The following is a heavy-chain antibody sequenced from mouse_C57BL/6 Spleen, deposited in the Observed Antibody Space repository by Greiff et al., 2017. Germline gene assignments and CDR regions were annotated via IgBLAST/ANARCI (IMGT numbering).Heavy chain of an antibody. CDR3: AREGNYEYFDV. V-gene: IGHV1-52*01. CDR2: IDPSDSET. Sequence: VQLQQPGAELVRPGSSVKLSCKASGYTFTSYWMHWVKQRPIQGLEWIGNIDPSDSETHYNQKFKDKATLTVDKSSSTAYMQLSSLTSEDSAVYYCAREGNYEYFDVWGTGTTVTVSS. D-gene: IGHD1-1*01. J-gene: IGHJ1*03. CDR1: GYTFTSYW.